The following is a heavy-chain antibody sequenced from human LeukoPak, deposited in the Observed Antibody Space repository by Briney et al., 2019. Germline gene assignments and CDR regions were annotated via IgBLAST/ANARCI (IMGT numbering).Heavy chain of an antibody. D-gene: IGHD6-19*01. J-gene: IGHJ4*02. CDR2: IKQDGSEK. CDR1: GFTFSNYW. Sequence: GGSLRLSCAASGFTFSNYWMSWVRQAPGKGLEWVANIKQDGSEKYYVDSVKGRFTISRDNAKNSLYLQMNSLRAEDTAVYYCARLQWRIHDYWGQGTLVTVSS. CDR3: ARLQWRIHDY. V-gene: IGHV3-7*01.